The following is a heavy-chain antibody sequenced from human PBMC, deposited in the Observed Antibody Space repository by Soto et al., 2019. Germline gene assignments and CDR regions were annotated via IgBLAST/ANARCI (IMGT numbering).Heavy chain of an antibody. CDR3: SRVPLRYSYGPKRVDY. J-gene: IGHJ4*02. CDR2: IYHSGST. D-gene: IGHD5-18*01. CDR1: GGSISSSNW. Sequence: QVQLQESGPGLVKPSGTLSLTCAVSGGSISSSNWWSWVRQPPGKGLEWIGEIYHSGSTNYNPSLKSRVNISVDKSKNQFSLKLSSVTAADTAVYYFSRVPLRYSYGPKRVDYWGQGTLVTVSS. V-gene: IGHV4-4*02.